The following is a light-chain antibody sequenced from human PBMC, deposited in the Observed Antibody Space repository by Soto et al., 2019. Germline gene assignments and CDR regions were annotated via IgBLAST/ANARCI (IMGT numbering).Light chain of an antibody. J-gene: IGKJ4*01. CDR1: QGVGST. CDR3: QHYKTWPLA. CDR2: DAY. V-gene: IGKV3-15*01. Sequence: EIVMTQSRATLSVSPGERVTLSCGASQGVGSTLAWYRQQPGQAPRLLIYDAYIRATGVPARFSGSGSGTEFTLTISSLQSEDFAVYYCQHYKTWPLAFGGGTKVDIK.